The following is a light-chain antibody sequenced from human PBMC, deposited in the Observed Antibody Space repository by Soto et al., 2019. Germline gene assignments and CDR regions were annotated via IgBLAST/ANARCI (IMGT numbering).Light chain of an antibody. Sequence: QSVLTQPPSVSAAPGQKVTISCSGSSSNIGSNYVSWYQQVPGTAPKLLIYDNNKRPSGIPDRFSGSKSGTSATLGITGLQTGDEADYYCGTWDSSLSAGGVFGGGTKLTVL. CDR3: GTWDSSLSAGGV. J-gene: IGLJ2*01. CDR2: DNN. CDR1: SSNIGSNY. V-gene: IGLV1-51*01.